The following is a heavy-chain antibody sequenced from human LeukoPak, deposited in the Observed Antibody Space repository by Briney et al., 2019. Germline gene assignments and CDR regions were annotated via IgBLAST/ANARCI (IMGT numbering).Heavy chain of an antibody. D-gene: IGHD3-22*01. Sequence: SETLSLTCAVYGGSLSGYYWSWIRQPPGKGLEWIGEINHSGSTNYNPSLKSRVTISVDTSKNQLSLKLSSVTAADTAVYYCARTYYYDSSGQGSYFDYWGQGTLVTVSS. J-gene: IGHJ4*02. V-gene: IGHV4-34*01. CDR1: GGSLSGYY. CDR2: INHSGST. CDR3: ARTYYYDSSGQGSYFDY.